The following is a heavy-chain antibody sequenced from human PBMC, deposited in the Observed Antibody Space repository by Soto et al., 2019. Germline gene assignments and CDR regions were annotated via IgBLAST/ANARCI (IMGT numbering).Heavy chain of an antibody. J-gene: IGHJ4*02. CDR3: AKGPMRGYYDSSGYYYEGPFDY. V-gene: IGHV3-23*01. CDR2: ISGSGGST. Sequence: EVQLLESGGGLVQPGGSLRLSCAASGFTFSSYAMSWVRQAPGKGLEWVSAISGSGGSTYYADSVKGRFTISRDNSKNTLYLQMNSLRAEDTAVYYCAKGPMRGYYDSSGYYYEGPFDYWGQGTLVTVSS. CDR1: GFTFSSYA. D-gene: IGHD3-22*01.